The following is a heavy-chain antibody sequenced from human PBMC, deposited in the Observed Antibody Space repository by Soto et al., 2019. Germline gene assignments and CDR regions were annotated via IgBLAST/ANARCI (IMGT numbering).Heavy chain of an antibody. J-gene: IGHJ3*01. Sequence: ASVKVSCKASGYTFSSYGMHWVRQAPGQRLEWMGWINVGNGNTAYSQKFQGRVTITRDTTASTAYMELSSLTSEDTAVYYCARQDAFDVWGQGTMVTVSS. CDR3: ARQDAFDV. V-gene: IGHV1-3*01. CDR2: INVGNGNT. CDR1: GYTFSSYG.